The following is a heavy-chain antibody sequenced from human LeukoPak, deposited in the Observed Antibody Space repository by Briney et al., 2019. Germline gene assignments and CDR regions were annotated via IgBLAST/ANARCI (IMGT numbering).Heavy chain of an antibody. D-gene: IGHD2-15*01. V-gene: IGHV1-46*01. CDR2: INPSGGST. CDR1: GYTFTSYY. J-gene: IGHJ5*02. CDR3: ARARGVAALGNWFDP. Sequence: ASVKVSCKASGYTFTSYYMHWVRQAPGQGLEWMGIINPSGGSTSYAQKFQGRVTMTRDTSTSTVYMELSSLRSEDTAVYYCARARGVAALGNWFDPWGQGTLVTVSS.